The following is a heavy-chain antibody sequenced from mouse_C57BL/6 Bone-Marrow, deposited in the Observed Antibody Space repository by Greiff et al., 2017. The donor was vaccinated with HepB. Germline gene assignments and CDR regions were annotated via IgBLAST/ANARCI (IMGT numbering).Heavy chain of an antibody. CDR1: GYTFTSYW. CDR2: IDPSDSYT. J-gene: IGHJ2*01. D-gene: IGHD1-1*01. Sequence: QVQLQQPGAELVMPGASVKLSCKASGYTFTSYWMHWVKQRPGQGLEWIGEIDPSDSYTNYNQKFKGKSTLTVDKSSSTAYMQLSSLTSEDSAVYYCAREGYYGSSYWNFDYWGQGTTLTVSS. CDR3: AREGYYGSSYWNFDY. V-gene: IGHV1-69*01.